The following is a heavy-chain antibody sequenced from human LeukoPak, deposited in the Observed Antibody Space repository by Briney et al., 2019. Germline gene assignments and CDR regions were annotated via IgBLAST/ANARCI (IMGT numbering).Heavy chain of an antibody. J-gene: IGHJ4*02. V-gene: IGHV1-2*04. CDR1: GYTFTGYY. CDR3: ARGATYYYDSSGYYSNDYFDY. D-gene: IGHD3-22*01. CDR2: IDPNSGGT. Sequence: ASVKVSCKASGYTFTGYYMHWVRQAPGQGLEWMGWIDPNSGGTNYAQKLQGWVTVTRDTSISTAYMELSRLRSDDTAVYYCARGATYYYDSSGYYSNDYFDYWGQGTLVTVSS.